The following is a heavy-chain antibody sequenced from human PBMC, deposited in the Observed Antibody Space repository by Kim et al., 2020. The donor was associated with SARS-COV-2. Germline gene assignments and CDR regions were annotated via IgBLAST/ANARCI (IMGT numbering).Heavy chain of an antibody. CDR1: GFSFTTNA. CDR2: ISRSGDRT. V-gene: IGHV3-23*01. Sequence: GGSLRLSCAASGFSFTTNAMGWVRQAAEKGLEWVALISRSGDRTDYADSVKGRFTISRDISSNTLYLQMNSLTAEDTALYYCAKGGEMATTSRYFDYWGQGSLVTVSS. D-gene: IGHD5-12*01. CDR3: AKGGEMATTSRYFDY. J-gene: IGHJ4*02.